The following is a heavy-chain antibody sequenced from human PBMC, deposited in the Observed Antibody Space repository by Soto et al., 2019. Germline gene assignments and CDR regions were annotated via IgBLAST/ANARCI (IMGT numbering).Heavy chain of an antibody. J-gene: IGHJ4*02. CDR3: ARRITYYYGSGSYPYFDY. V-gene: IGHV5-51*01. Sequence: PGESLKIACKGSGYSFTSYWIGWVRQMPGKGLEWMGIIYPGDSDTRYSPSFQGQVTISADKSISTAYLQWSSLKASDTAMYYCARRITYYYGSGSYPYFDYWGQGTLVTVSS. CDR2: IYPGDSDT. CDR1: GYSFTSYW. D-gene: IGHD3-10*01.